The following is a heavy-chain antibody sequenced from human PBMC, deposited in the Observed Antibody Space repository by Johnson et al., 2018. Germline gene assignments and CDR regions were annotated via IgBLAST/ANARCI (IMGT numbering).Heavy chain of an antibody. CDR3: AGWGAAAGQEFNWFDP. Sequence: QVQLVQSGGGVVQPGTSLRLSCAASGFTFSNYGMHWVRQAPGKGLEWVANIKFDGSQKYSVDSVKGRFTISRENANNSVYLQMNSLRAEDTAVYYCAGWGAAAGQEFNWFDPWGQGTLVTISS. D-gene: IGHD6-13*01. CDR2: IKFDGSQK. J-gene: IGHJ5*02. CDR1: GFTFSNYG. V-gene: IGHV3-33*03.